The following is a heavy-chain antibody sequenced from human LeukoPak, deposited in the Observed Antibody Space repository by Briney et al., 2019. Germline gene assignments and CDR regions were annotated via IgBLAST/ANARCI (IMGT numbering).Heavy chain of an antibody. V-gene: IGHV3-11*04. J-gene: IGHJ4*02. CDR3: ARDGPYSSSWYYFDY. D-gene: IGHD6-13*01. Sequence: GGSLRLSCAASGFTFSDYYMSWIRQAPGKGLEWVSYISSSGSTIYYADSVKGRFTISRDNAKNSLYLQMNSLRAEDTAVYYCARDGPYSSSWYYFDYWGQGTLVTVSS. CDR1: GFTFSDYY. CDR2: ISSSGSTI.